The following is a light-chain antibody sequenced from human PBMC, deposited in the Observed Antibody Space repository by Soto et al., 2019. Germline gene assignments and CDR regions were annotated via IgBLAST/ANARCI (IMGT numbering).Light chain of an antibody. V-gene: IGKV3-15*01. CDR1: QSVSSN. CDR3: QHYNNWPPDRGWT. Sequence: EIVMTQSPATLSVSPGERATLSCRASQSVSSNLAWYQQKPGQAPRPLIYGASTRATGIPARFSGSGSGTESTLTISSLQSEDFAVYSCQHYNNWPPDRGWTFGQGTKVEIK. J-gene: IGKJ1*01. CDR2: GAS.